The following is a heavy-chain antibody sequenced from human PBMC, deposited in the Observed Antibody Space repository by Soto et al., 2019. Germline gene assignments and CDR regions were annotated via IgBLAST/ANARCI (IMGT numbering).Heavy chain of an antibody. CDR1: GFTFSSYG. CDR2: IWYDGSKK. J-gene: IGHJ4*02. V-gene: IGHV3-33*01. Sequence: QVQLVESGGGVVQPGRSLRLSCAASGFTFSSYGMHWVRQAPGKGLEWVAVIWYDGSKKYYADSVKGRFTISRDNSKNTLYLQMNSLRAEDTAVYYCARGRGITMVRGPFDYWGQGTLVTVSS. D-gene: IGHD3-10*01. CDR3: ARGRGITMVRGPFDY.